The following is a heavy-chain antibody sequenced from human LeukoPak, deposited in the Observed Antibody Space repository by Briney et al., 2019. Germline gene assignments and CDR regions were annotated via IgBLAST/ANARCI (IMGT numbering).Heavy chain of an antibody. D-gene: IGHD3-10*01. CDR2: ISYDGSNK. J-gene: IGHJ4*02. CDR1: GFTFSSYA. CDR3: ARDRYYGSGSYYLYFDY. V-gene: IGHV3-30*04. Sequence: GGSLRLSCAASGFTFSSYAMHWVRQAPGKGLEWVAVISYDGSNKYYADSVKGRFTISRDNSKNTLYLQMNSLGAEDTAVYYCARDRYYGSGSYYLYFDYWGQGTLVTVSS.